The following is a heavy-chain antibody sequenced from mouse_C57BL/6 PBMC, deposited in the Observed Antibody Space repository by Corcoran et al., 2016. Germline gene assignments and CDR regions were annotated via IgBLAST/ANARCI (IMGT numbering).Heavy chain of an antibody. D-gene: IGHD2-5*01. V-gene: IGHV1-80*01. CDR3: ARRGDYYSNLYAMDY. CDR1: GYAFSSYW. CDR2: IYPGDGDT. J-gene: IGHJ4*01. Sequence: QVQLQQSGAELVKPGASVKIPCIASGYAFSSYWLNWLKQRPGKGLEWIGQIYPGDGDTNYNGKFKGKSTLTADKSSNTAYMQLSSLTSEDSAVYFCARRGDYYSNLYAMDYWGQGTSVTVSS.